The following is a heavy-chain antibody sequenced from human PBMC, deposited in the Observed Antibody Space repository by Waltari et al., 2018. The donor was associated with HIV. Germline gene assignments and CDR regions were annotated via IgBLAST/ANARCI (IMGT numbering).Heavy chain of an antibody. J-gene: IGHJ4*02. CDR3: ASAPNPYYFDF. V-gene: IGHV1-2*02. CDR1: GDTFTAYY. Sequence: QVQLVQSGAEVKKPGASVKVSCKASGDTFTAYYMHWVRQAPGQGLEWMGWINPNSGGTNYAQRFQGRVSMTSDTSISTAYMELSRLRSDDTAMYYCASAPNPYYFDFWGQGTLVTISS. CDR2: INPNSGGT.